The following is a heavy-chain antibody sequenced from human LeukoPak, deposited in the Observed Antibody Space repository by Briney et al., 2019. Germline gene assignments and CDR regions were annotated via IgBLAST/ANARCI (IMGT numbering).Heavy chain of an antibody. J-gene: IGHJ4*02. CDR3: ARDPFDY. Sequence: GRSLRLSCAASGFTFDDYAMHWVRQAPGKGLEWVAVISYDGSNKYYADSVKGRFTISRDNSKNTLYLQMNSLRAEDTAVYYCARDPFDYWGQGTLVTVSS. V-gene: IGHV3-30-3*01. CDR1: GFTFDDYA. CDR2: ISYDGSNK.